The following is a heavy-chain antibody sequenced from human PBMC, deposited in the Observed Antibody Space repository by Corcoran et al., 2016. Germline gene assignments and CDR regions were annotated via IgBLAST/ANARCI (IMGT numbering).Heavy chain of an antibody. CDR2: ISGSGGST. Sequence: EVQLLESGGGLVQPGGSLRLSCAASGFTFSSYAMSWVRQAPGKGLEWVSAISGSGGSTYYADSVKGRFTISRDNSKKTLYLQMNSLRAEDTAVYYCANWDEGSGYFDYWGQGTLVTVSS. D-gene: IGHD6-19*01. CDR1: GFTFSSYA. V-gene: IGHV3-23*01. CDR3: ANWDEGSGYFDY. J-gene: IGHJ4*02.